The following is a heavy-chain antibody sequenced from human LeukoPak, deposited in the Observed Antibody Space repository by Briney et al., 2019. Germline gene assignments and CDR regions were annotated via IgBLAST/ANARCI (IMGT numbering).Heavy chain of an antibody. CDR3: AKESGYSSGCCGMDV. CDR2: ISGSGGST. D-gene: IGHD6-19*01. V-gene: IGHV3-23*01. CDR1: GFTFSSYA. J-gene: IGHJ6*02. Sequence: PGGSLRLSCAASGFTFSSYAMSWVRQAPGKGLEWVSAISGSGGSTYYADSVKGRFTISRDNSKNTLYLQMNSLRAGDTAVYYCAKESGYSSGCCGMDVWGQGTTVTVSS.